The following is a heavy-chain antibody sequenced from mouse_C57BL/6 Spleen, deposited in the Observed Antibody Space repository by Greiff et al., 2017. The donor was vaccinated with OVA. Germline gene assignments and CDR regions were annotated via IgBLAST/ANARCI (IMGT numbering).Heavy chain of an antibody. J-gene: IGHJ3*01. D-gene: IGHD2-5*01. CDR3: ATNSNLPAWFAY. V-gene: IGHV1-74*01. Sequence: QVQLQQSGAELVEPGASVKVSCKASGYTFTSYWMHWVKQRPGQGLEWIGRIHPSGSDTNYNQKFKGKATLTEDKSSSTAYMQLSSLTAEDSAVYYCATNSNLPAWFAYWGQGTLVTVSA. CDR2: IHPSGSDT. CDR1: GYTFTSYW.